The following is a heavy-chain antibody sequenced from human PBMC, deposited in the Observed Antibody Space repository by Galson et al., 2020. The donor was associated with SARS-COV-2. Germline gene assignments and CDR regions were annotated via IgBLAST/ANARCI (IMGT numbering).Heavy chain of an antibody. V-gene: IGHV3-30*03. CDR2: ISYDGINK. D-gene: IGHD3-3*01. Sequence: GGSLRLSCAASGFDFNNFGMHWVRQAPGKGLEWVAVISYDGINKYYADSVKGRFTISRDNSKNTLSLQMNSLRAEDTAVYYCARDKSGYSFIFDYWGQGALVTVSS. CDR3: ARDKSGYSFIFDY. CDR1: GFDFNNFG. J-gene: IGHJ4*02.